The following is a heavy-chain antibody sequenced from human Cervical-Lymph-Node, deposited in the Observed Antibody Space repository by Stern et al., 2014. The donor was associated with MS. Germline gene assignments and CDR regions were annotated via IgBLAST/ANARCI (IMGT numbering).Heavy chain of an antibody. D-gene: IGHD1-1*01. CDR3: ARDTSSPERSDW. V-gene: IGHV3-53*01. CDR2: ITNFGSI. Sequence: EVQLVESGGGVIQPRGSLRLSCTASGFTVSRDYMTWVRKAPGKGLEWVSIITNFGSIFYPDSVNGRFSISRDDSKNTVYLHMTSLRAEDTAMYYCARDTSSPERSDWWGQGTLVTVSS. CDR1: GFTVSRDY. J-gene: IGHJ4*02.